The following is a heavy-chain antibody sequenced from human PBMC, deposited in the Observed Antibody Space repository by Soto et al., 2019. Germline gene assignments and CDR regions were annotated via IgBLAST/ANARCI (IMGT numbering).Heavy chain of an antibody. CDR2: IYYSGST. V-gene: IGHV4-59*01. D-gene: IGHD2-21*02. J-gene: IGHJ4*02. CDR3: ARWTYCGGDCYWLDF. CDR1: GGSISSYY. Sequence: SETLSLTCTVSGGSISSYYWSWIRQPPGKGLEWIGYIYYSGSTNYNPSLRSRVTISVDTSKNQFSLNLNSVTAADTAVYYCARWTYCGGDCYWLDFWGQGTLVTVSS.